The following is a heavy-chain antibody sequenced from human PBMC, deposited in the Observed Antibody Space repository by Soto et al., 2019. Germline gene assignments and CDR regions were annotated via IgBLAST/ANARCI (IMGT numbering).Heavy chain of an antibody. CDR2: IDYSGST. Sequence: SETLSLTCTVSGGSISSYYWSWIRQPPGKGLEWIGYIDYSGSTNYNTSLKSRGTVSVDTSKNQFSLKLSSVTAADTAVYYCTRDYYDFWSGPGSTNYYYYGMDVWGQGTTVTVSS. CDR1: GGSISSYY. V-gene: IGHV4-59*01. J-gene: IGHJ6*02. D-gene: IGHD3-3*01. CDR3: TRDYYDFWSGPGSTNYYYYGMDV.